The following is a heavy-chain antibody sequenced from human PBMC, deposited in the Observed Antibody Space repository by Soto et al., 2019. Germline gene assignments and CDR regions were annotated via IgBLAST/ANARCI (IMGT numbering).Heavy chain of an antibody. CDR1: GYTFTSYG. CDR2: ISAYNGNT. J-gene: IGHJ5*02. CDR3: ARVPNDRVGWFDP. Sequence: QVQLVQSGVEVKKPGASVKVSCKASGYTFTSYGISWVRQAPGQGLEWMAWISAYNGNTKYAQKVQGRVTMTTDTSTSTADMELRSLRSDDTAVYYCARVPNDRVGWFDPWGQGTLVTVSS. D-gene: IGHD5-12*01. V-gene: IGHV1-18*01.